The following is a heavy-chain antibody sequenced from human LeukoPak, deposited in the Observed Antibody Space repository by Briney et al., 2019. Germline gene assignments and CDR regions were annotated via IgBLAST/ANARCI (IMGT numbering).Heavy chain of an antibody. CDR2: IRYDGSNK. Sequence: GRSLRLSCAASGFTFSSYGMHWVRQAPGKGLEWVAFIRYDGSNKYYADSVKGRFTISRDNSKNTLYPQMNSLRAEDTAVYYCELLYDFWSGHRDYWGQGTLVTVSS. CDR1: GFTFSSYG. J-gene: IGHJ4*02. CDR3: ELLYDFWSGHRDY. V-gene: IGHV3-30*02. D-gene: IGHD3-3*01.